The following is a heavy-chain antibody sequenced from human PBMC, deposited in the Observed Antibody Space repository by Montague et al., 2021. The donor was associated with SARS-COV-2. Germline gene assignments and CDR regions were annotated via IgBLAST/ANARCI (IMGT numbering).Heavy chain of an antibody. CDR1: GGSITNNIDY. Sequence: SETLSLTCTVSGGSITNNIDYWAWIRQPPGKGLEWTGSIYYTGNTYYKPSLKSRVTISVVTSKNHFTLKLSSVTAAETAVYYCARLKRYFDSSGSPSAFDFWGQPTNVTVSS. CDR2: IYYTGNT. D-gene: IGHD3-22*01. CDR3: ARLKRYFDSSGSPSAFDF. V-gene: IGHV4-39*02. J-gene: IGHJ3*01.